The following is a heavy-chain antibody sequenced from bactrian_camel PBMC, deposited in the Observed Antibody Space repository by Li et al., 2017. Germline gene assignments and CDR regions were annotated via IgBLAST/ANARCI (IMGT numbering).Heavy chain of an antibody. J-gene: IGHJ4*01. D-gene: IGHD1*01. CDR3: ATEMLSWVEYPGGAYNY. CDR1: GFTFSTYY. Sequence: VQLVESGGGLVQPGGSLRLSCAATGFTFSTYYIGWIRQAPGKGLEWVSSINGVGDTTYYADSVKGRFAISTDSAKNTVYLQMNSLKPEDTAVYYCATEMLSWVEYPGGAYNYWGQGTQVTVS. CDR2: INGVGDTT. V-gene: IGHV3S40*01.